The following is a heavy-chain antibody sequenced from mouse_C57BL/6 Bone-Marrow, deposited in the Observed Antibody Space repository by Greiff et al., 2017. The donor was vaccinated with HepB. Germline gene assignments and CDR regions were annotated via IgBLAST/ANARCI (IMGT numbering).Heavy chain of an antibody. CDR3: TRMEGGYFDV. V-gene: IGHV1-15*01. Sequence: QVQLQQSGAELVRPGASVTLSCKASGYTFPDYEMHWVKQTPVHGLEWIGAIDPETGGTAYNQKFKGKAILTADKSSSTAYMELRSLTSEDSAVYYCTRMEGGYFDVWGTGTTVTVSA. J-gene: IGHJ1*03. CDR1: GYTFPDYE. CDR2: IDPETGGT.